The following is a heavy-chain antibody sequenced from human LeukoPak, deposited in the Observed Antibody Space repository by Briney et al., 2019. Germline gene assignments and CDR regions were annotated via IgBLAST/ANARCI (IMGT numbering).Heavy chain of an antibody. V-gene: IGHV5-51*01. CDR3: ARGGSRFLEWLLFDY. CDR2: IYPGDSDT. D-gene: IGHD3-3*01. Sequence: KPGGSLKISCKGSGYSFTSYWIGWVRQVPGKGLEWMGIIYPGDSDTRYSPSFQGQVTISADKSISTAYLQWSSLKASDTAMYYCARGGSRFLEWLLFDYWGQGTLVTVSS. CDR1: GYSFTSYW. J-gene: IGHJ4*02.